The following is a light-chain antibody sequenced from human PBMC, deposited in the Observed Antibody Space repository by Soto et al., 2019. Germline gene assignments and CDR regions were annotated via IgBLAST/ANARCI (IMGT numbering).Light chain of an antibody. J-gene: IGLJ3*02. Sequence: QAVVTQPPSVSGAPGQRVTISCTGSSSNIGAGYDVHWYQQLPGTAPKLLIYGNSNRPSGVPDRLSGSKSGTSASLAITGLQAEDEADYYCQSYDSSLSGGVFGGGTKLTVL. CDR3: QSYDSSLSGGV. CDR1: SSNIGAGYD. CDR2: GNS. V-gene: IGLV1-40*01.